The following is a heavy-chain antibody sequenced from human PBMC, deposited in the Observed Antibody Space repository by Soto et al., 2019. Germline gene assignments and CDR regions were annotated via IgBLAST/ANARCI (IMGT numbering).Heavy chain of an antibody. Sequence: EVQLLESGGGLVQPGGSLRLSCAASGFTFSSYAMSWVRQAPGKGLEWVSAISGSGGSTYYADSVKGRFTISRDNSKNTLYLQMRSLRAEDTAVYYCAKDGYCTSTSCSTNWFDPWGQGTLVTVSS. J-gene: IGHJ5*02. V-gene: IGHV3-23*01. D-gene: IGHD2-2*03. CDR2: ISGSGGST. CDR3: AKDGYCTSTSCSTNWFDP. CDR1: GFTFSSYA.